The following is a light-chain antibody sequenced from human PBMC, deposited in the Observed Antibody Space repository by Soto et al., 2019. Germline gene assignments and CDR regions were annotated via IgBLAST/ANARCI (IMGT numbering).Light chain of an antibody. CDR1: QSIDSW. Sequence: DIQMTQSPSTLSASVGDRVTITCRASQSIDSWLAWYQQKPGKAPNLLIYEASTVQSGVASRFSGSGSGTEFSLTISRLQPDDFATYYCQQYHSSPYTFGQGTRLEIK. CDR2: EAS. CDR3: QQYHSSPYT. J-gene: IGKJ2*01. V-gene: IGKV1-5*03.